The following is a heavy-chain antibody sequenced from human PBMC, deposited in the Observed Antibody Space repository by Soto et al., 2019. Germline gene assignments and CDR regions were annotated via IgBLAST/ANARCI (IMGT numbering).Heavy chain of an antibody. CDR2: IIPIFGTA. J-gene: IGHJ5*02. D-gene: IGHD4-17*01. CDR1: GGTFSSYA. Sequence: SVKVSCKASGGTFSSYAISWVRQAPGQGLEWMGGIIPIFGTANYAQKFQGRVTITADESTSTAYMELSSLRSEDTAVYYCARSTTVTTPCYVGFDPWGQGTLVTVYS. V-gene: IGHV1-69*13. CDR3: ARSTTVTTPCYVGFDP.